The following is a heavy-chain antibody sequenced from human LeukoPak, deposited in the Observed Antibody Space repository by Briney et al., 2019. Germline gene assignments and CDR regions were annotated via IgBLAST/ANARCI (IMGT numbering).Heavy chain of an antibody. V-gene: IGHV3-66*01. CDR1: GITVSANY. J-gene: IGHJ5*02. CDR3: ARDSHYASGRLDQ. CDR2: FYPAGTT. D-gene: IGHD3-10*01. Sequence: GGSLRLSCAASGITVSANYMAWGRQAPGKALEWVSYFYPAGTTYYAGSVKGRFTISRDSSKNTLFLQMNRLGVEDTAIYYCARDSHYASGRLDQWGQGTLVTVSS.